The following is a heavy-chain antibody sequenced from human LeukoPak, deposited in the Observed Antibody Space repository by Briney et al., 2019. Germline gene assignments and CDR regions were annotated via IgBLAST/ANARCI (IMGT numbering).Heavy chain of an antibody. Sequence: PGGSLRLSCAASGFTFSDYYMSWIRQAPGKGLEWVSYISSSGSTIYYADSVKGRFTIPRDNAKNSLYLQMNSLRAEDTAVYYCARDPEYFGIHDAFDIWGQGTMVTVSS. J-gene: IGHJ3*02. CDR2: ISSSGSTI. CDR3: ARDPEYFGIHDAFDI. D-gene: IGHD2/OR15-2a*01. V-gene: IGHV3-11*04. CDR1: GFTFSDYY.